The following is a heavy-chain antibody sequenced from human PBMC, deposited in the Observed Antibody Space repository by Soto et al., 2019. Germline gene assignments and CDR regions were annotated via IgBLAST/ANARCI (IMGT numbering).Heavy chain of an antibody. D-gene: IGHD3-10*01. J-gene: IGHJ4*02. V-gene: IGHV4-59*01. CDR2: IHYSGTT. CDR3: TRSGTYPVSIDF. Sequence: QVQLQESGPGLAKPSETVSLTCTVSGGSIRSYYWSWIRQPPGQGLGWIGHIHYSGTTYYNPSLESRVTISVDTSKNQFSLSVTSVSAADTAVYYCTRSGTYPVSIDFWGQGTLVTVSS. CDR1: GGSIRSYY.